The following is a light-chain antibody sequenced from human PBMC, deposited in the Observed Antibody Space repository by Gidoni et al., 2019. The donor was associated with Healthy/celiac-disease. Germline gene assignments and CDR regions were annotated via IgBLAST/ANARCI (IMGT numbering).Light chain of an antibody. Sequence: QSALTQPASVSGSPGQSITISCTGTSSDVGSYNLVSWYQQHPGKAPNLMIHEVSKRPSGVSNRFSGSKSGNTASLTISGLQAEDEADYYCCSYAGSSTWVFGGGTKLTVL. CDR1: SSDVGSYNL. CDR3: CSYAGSSTWV. CDR2: EVS. J-gene: IGLJ3*02. V-gene: IGLV2-23*02.